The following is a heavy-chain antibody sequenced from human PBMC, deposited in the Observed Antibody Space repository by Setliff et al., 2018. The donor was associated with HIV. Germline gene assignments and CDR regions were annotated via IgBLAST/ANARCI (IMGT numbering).Heavy chain of an antibody. CDR3: ARVPNWREAPFAFDV. D-gene: IGHD1-1*01. V-gene: IGHV4-31*03. Sequence: PSETLSLTCTLSGFSISSDGFYWNWIRQRPGKGLEWIGYIFGSGITYYNPSLKSRLRISIDTSANQFSVELSSVTAADTALYFCARVPNWREAPFAFDVWGLGTMVTVSS. J-gene: IGHJ3*01. CDR2: IFGSGIT. CDR1: GFSISSDGFY.